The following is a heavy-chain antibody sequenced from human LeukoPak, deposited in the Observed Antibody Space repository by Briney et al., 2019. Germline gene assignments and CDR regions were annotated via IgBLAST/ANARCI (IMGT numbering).Heavy chain of an antibody. CDR3: ARDHTPTSSWYTFHYYMDV. CDR2: INPNSGGT. D-gene: IGHD6-13*01. Sequence: GASVKVSCTASGYTFTGYYMHWVRQAPGQGLEWMGWINPNSGGTNYAQKFQGRVTMTRDTSISTAYMELRSLRSDDTAVYYCARDHTPTSSWYTFHYYMDVWGKGTTVTVSS. J-gene: IGHJ6*03. CDR1: GYTFTGYY. V-gene: IGHV1-2*02.